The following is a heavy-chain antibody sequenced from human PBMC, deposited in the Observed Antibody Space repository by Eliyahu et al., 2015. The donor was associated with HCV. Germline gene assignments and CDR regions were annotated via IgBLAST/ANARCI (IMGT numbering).Heavy chain of an antibody. CDR3: ARDTDAFDI. V-gene: IGHV1-2*02. CDR2: INPNTGGA. CDR1: GYTFTDYY. Sequence: QVQLVQSEAEVKKPGVSVKVSCKPSGYTFTDYYLHWVRQAPGQGLEWVGWINPNTGGATYAQKFKGRVTLTTDTSISAAFLELTGLTSDDTAMFYCARDTDAFDIWGQGTMVTVSS. J-gene: IGHJ3*02.